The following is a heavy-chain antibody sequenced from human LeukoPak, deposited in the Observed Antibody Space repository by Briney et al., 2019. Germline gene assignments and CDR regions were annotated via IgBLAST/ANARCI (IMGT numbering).Heavy chain of an antibody. Sequence: SETLSLTCTVSGASISSYYWSWLRQPPGKGLEWIAYIYYSGNTNYNPSLKSRVTISVDTSKNQLSLKLTSVTAADTAVYYCARDRGSLGGFDYWGQGTLVTVSS. CDR3: ARDRGSLGGFDY. CDR1: GASISSYY. CDR2: IYYSGNT. J-gene: IGHJ4*02. D-gene: IGHD3-16*01. V-gene: IGHV4-59*01.